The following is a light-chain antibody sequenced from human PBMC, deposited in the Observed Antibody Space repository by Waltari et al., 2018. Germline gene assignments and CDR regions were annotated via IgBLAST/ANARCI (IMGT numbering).Light chain of an antibody. V-gene: IGLV2-23*01. Sequence: QSALTQPASVSGSPGQSITIPCTGTSSAVGSYNQVSWYQQHPGKAPKLIIYEGNKWPSGVSNRFSGSKSGNTASLTISGLQAEDEADYYCCSYAGSSTWVFGGGTKLTVL. CDR3: CSYAGSSTWV. CDR2: EGN. CDR1: SSAVGSYNQ. J-gene: IGLJ3*02.